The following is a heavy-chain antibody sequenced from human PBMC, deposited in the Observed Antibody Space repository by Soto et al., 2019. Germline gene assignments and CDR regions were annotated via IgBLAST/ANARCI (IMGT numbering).Heavy chain of an antibody. CDR2: IYYSGST. CDR3: ARGFLEWLSHPYYGMDV. CDR1: GGSISSGGYY. V-gene: IGHV4-31*03. Sequence: SETLSLTCTVSGGSISSGGYYWSWIRQHPGKGLEWIGYIYYSGSTYYNPSLKSRVTISEDTSKNQFSLNLSSVTAADTAVYYCARGFLEWLSHPYYGMDVWGQGTTVTVSS. J-gene: IGHJ6*02. D-gene: IGHD3-3*01.